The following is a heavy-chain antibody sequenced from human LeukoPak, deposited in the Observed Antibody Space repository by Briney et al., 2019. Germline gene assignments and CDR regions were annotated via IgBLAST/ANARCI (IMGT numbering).Heavy chain of an antibody. CDR1: GFSFSSYG. CDR2: IWFDGSKE. CDR3: ARDPSSTGYYFDN. V-gene: IGHV3-33*01. D-gene: IGHD5/OR15-5a*01. J-gene: IGHJ4*02. Sequence: GGSLRLSCAASGFSFSSYGFHWVRQAPGKGLEWVALIWFDGSKEYYADSVEGRFTISRDNSKKTLFLQMNSLGAEDTAVYHCARDPSSTGYYFDNWGQGTLVTVSS.